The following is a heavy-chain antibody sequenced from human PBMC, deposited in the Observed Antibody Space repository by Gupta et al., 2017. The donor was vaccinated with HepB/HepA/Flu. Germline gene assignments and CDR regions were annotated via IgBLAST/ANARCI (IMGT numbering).Heavy chain of an antibody. CDR1: GGSFSGYY. Sequence: QVQLQQWGAGLLKPSETLSLTCAVYGGSFSGYYWSWIRQPPGKGLEWIGEINHSGSTNYNPSLKSRVTISVDTSKNQFSLKLSSVTAADTAVYYCARGLTSTLLYSNPTYWFDPWGQGTLVTVSS. CDR3: ARGLTSTLLYSNPTYWFDP. D-gene: IGHD4-11*01. J-gene: IGHJ5*02. V-gene: IGHV4-34*01. CDR2: INHSGST.